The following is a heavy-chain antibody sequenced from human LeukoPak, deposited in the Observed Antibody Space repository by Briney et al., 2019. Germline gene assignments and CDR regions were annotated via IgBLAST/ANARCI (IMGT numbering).Heavy chain of an antibody. D-gene: IGHD3-10*01. CDR1: GFTFSGSA. J-gene: IGHJ3*02. V-gene: IGHV3-73*01. CDR2: IRSKANSYAT. CDR3: SGSDAFDI. Sequence: GGSLRLSCAASGFTFSGSAMHWVRQASGKGLEWVGRIRSKANSYATAYAASVKGRFTISRDDSKNTAYLQMNSLKTEDTAVYYCSGSDAFDIWGQGTMVTVSS.